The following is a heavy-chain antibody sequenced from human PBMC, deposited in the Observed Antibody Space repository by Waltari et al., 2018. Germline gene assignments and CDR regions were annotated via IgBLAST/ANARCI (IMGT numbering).Heavy chain of an antibody. CDR2: IYYSGST. CDR1: GGSISSHY. Sequence: QLQLQESGPGLVKPSETLSLTCTVSGGSISSHYWSWIRQPPGKGLEWIGYIYYSGSTNDNPSLKSRVTISVDTSKNQFSLKRSSVTAADTAVYYCARVRKSPNYYDSSGYLDYWGQGTLVTVSS. J-gene: IGHJ4*02. CDR3: ARVRKSPNYYDSSGYLDY. V-gene: IGHV4-59*11. D-gene: IGHD3-22*01.